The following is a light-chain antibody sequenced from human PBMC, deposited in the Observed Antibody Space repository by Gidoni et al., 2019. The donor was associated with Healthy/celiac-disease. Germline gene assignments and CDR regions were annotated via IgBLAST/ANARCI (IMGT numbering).Light chain of an antibody. J-gene: IGLJ2*01. V-gene: IGLV1-40*01. CDR3: QSYDSSLSGVV. CDR2: GNT. Sequence: QSVLTQPPSVSGAPGQRVTISCTGSSPNIGAGYDVHWYQQFPGTAPKLLIYGNTNRPSGVPDRFSGSKSGTSASLAITGLQAEDEADYYCQSYDSSLSGVVFGGGTKLTVL. CDR1: SPNIGAGYD.